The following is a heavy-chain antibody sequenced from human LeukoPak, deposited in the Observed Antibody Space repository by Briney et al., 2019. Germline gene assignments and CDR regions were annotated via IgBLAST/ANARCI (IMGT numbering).Heavy chain of an antibody. V-gene: IGHV3-30*18. CDR1: GFTFTTYS. Sequence: QPGGSLRLSCAASGFTFTTYSMNWVRQAPGKGLEWVAVISYDGSNKYYADSVKGRFTISRDNSKNTLYLQMNSLRAEDTAVYYCAKELYGSGSSPVGYWGQGTLVTVSS. D-gene: IGHD3-10*01. CDR3: AKELYGSGSSPVGY. J-gene: IGHJ4*02. CDR2: ISYDGSNK.